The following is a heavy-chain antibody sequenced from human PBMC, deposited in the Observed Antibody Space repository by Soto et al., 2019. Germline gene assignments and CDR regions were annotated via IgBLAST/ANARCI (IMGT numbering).Heavy chain of an antibody. CDR3: ARHSYGDARWFDP. D-gene: IGHD4-17*01. J-gene: IGHJ5*02. CDR1: GYSFTSYW. Sequence: GESLKISCKGSGYSFTSYWIGWVRQMPGKGLEWMGIIYPGDSDTRYSPSFQGQVTISAGKSISTAYLQWSSLKASDTAVYYCARHSYGDARWFDPWGQGTLVTVSS. CDR2: IYPGDSDT. V-gene: IGHV5-51*01.